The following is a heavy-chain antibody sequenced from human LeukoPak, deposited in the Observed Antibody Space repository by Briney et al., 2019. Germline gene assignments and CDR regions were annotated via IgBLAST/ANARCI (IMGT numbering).Heavy chain of an antibody. CDR3: ARNHPLYCSGGSCWIGP. CDR1: GYTFTSYD. J-gene: IGHJ5*02. Sequence: ASVKVSCKASGYTFTSYDINWVRQATGQGLEWMGWMNPNSGNTGYAQKFQGRVTMTRNTSIGTAYMELSSLRSEDTAVYYCARNHPLYCSGGSCWIGPWGQGTLVTVSS. CDR2: MNPNSGNT. D-gene: IGHD2-15*01. V-gene: IGHV1-8*01.